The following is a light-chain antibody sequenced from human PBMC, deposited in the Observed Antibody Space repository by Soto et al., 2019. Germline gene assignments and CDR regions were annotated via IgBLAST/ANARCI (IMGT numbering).Light chain of an antibody. CDR3: QKYSSAPFT. J-gene: IGKJ3*01. CDR2: AAS. V-gene: IGKV1-27*01. Sequence: DIQMTQSPSSLSASVGDRVTITCRASQGITNFLAWYQQNPGTVPKLLIYAASTLQSGVPSRFSGSGFGTDFTLNISSLQPEDVATYYCQKYSSAPFTFGPGTKVDIK. CDR1: QGITNF.